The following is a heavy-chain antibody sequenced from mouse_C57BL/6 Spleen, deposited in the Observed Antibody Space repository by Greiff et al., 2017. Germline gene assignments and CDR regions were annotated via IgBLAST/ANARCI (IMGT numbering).Heavy chain of an antibody. CDR2: IDPSDSYT. J-gene: IGHJ3*01. D-gene: IGHD2-4*01. Sequence: VQLQQPGAELVMPGASVKLSCKASGYTFTSYWMHWVKQRPGQGLEWIGEIDPSDSYTNYNQKFKGKSTLTVDKSSSTAYMQLSSLTSEDSAVYYCARSGYDYDKGWFAYWGQGTLVTVSA. CDR3: ARSGYDYDKGWFAY. CDR1: GYTFTSYW. V-gene: IGHV1-69*01.